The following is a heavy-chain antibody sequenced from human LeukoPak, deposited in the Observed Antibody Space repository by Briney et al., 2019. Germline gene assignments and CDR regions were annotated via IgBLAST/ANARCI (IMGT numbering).Heavy chain of an antibody. CDR3: ARDRMVRGVILYGMDV. Sequence: GASVKVSCKASGGTFSSYAISWVRQAPGQGLEWMGGIIPIFGTANYAQKFQGRVTITADESMSTAYMELSSLRSEDTAVYYCARDRMVRGVILYGMDVWGKGTTVTVSS. CDR2: IIPIFGTA. V-gene: IGHV1-69*13. J-gene: IGHJ6*04. D-gene: IGHD3-10*01. CDR1: GGTFSSYA.